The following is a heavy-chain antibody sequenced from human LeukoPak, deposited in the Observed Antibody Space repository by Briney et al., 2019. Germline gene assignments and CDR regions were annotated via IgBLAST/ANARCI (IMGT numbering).Heavy chain of an antibody. J-gene: IGHJ4*02. D-gene: IGHD5-12*01. V-gene: IGHV3-21*01. CDR3: ARSEGYHGY. CDR2: ISSSSSSI. CDR1: GFTFSSYS. Sequence: PGGSLRLSCAASGFTFSSYSMSWVRQAAGEGRGWVSSISSSSSSIYYADSVKGRFTISRDNAKNSLYLQMNSLSAEDTAVYYCARSEGYHGYWGQGTLVTVSS.